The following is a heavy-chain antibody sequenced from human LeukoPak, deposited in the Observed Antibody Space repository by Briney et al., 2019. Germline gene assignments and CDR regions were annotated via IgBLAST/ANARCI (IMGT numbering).Heavy chain of an antibody. CDR3: ARRTRAERFGELLLSFSWFDP. V-gene: IGHV5-51*01. J-gene: IGHJ5*02. CDR2: IYPGNFDT. CDR1: GYSFTSYW. Sequence: GESLKISCKGSGYSFTSYWIGWVRQMPGKGLGWMGIIYPGNFDTRYSPSFQGQVTISADKSISTAYLQWSSLKASDTAMYYCARRTRAERFGELLLSFSWFDPWGQGTLVTVSS. D-gene: IGHD3-10*01.